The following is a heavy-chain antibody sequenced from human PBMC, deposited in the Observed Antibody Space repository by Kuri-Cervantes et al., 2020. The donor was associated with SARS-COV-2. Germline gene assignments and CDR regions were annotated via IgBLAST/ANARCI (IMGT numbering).Heavy chain of an antibody. Sequence: KVSCKGSGYSFTSYWISWVRQMPGKGLERMGRIDPSDTYTNYSPSFQGHVTISADKSISTAYLQWSSLRSEDTAVYYCATDYYYGSGRHFNNWFDPWGQGTLVTVSS. V-gene: IGHV5-10-1*01. CDR3: ATDYYYGSGRHFNNWFDP. J-gene: IGHJ5*02. CDR2: IDPSDTYT. CDR1: GYSFTSYW. D-gene: IGHD3-10*01.